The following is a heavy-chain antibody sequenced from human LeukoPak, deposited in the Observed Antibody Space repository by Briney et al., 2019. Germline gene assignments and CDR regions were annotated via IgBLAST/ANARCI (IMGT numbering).Heavy chain of an antibody. Sequence: PGGSLRLSCAASGFTFSSYSMNWVRQAPGKGLEWVANIKQDGSEKYYVDSAKGRFTISRDNAKNSLYLQMNSLRAEDTAVYYCARGSPHGDPPDYWGQGTLVTVSS. CDR1: GFTFSSYS. CDR2: IKQDGSEK. V-gene: IGHV3-7*01. J-gene: IGHJ4*02. D-gene: IGHD4-17*01. CDR3: ARGSPHGDPPDY.